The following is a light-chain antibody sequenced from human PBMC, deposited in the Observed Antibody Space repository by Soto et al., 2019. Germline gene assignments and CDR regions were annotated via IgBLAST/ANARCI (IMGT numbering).Light chain of an antibody. CDR2: AAS. CDR3: QQRNSYPRT. Sequence: GESVTITCRASQVISTSLAWYQVKPGKAPKLLIYAASTLQSGVPSRFSGSGSETEFTLTITSLQPEDSATYYCQQRNSYPRTFGQGTKVDIK. V-gene: IGKV1-9*01. J-gene: IGKJ2*01. CDR1: QVISTS.